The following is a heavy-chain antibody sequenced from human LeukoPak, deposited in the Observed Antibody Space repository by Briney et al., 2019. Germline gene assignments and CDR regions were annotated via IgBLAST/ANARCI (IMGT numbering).Heavy chain of an antibody. CDR1: GFTFSSYE. CDR3: ARDGYKDFGY. CDR2: ISSSGSTI. V-gene: IGHV3-48*03. Sequence: GGSLRLSCAASGFTFSSYEMSWVRQAPGKGLEWVSYISSSGSTIYYADSVKGRFTISRDNVKNSLYLQMNSLRDEDTAVYYCARDGYKDFGYWGQGTLVTVSS. J-gene: IGHJ4*02. D-gene: IGHD5-24*01.